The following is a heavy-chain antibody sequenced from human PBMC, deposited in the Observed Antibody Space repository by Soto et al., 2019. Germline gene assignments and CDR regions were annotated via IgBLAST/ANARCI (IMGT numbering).Heavy chain of an antibody. CDR1: RGTFSSYT. CDR3: ARIHSTTPVAVASPQYDFGL. D-gene: IGHD6-19*01. V-gene: IGHV1-69*01. Sequence: ASVKFSCKASRGTFSSYTVSWLRQIPGQGLEWMGGIIPDFGTTNYAQRFQSRVSIHADESPNTAFMELTTLTAEDTAVYYCARIHSTTPVAVASPQYDFGLWGRGTLVNVSA. J-gene: IGHJ4*02. CDR2: IIPDFGTT.